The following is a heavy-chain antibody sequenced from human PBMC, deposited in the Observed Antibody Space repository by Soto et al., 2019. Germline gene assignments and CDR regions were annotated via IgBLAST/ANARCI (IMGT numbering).Heavy chain of an antibody. CDR1: GFTFNNYA. Sequence: EVQLLESGGGLVQPGGSLRLSCAASGFTFNNYAMTWVRQAPGKGLAWVSAIIGGGDTTSYADSVKGRFTVSRDGSKNTLYLQMSSLRAEDTALYYCAKGRGGSGSLTPRVDFWGQGTLVTVSS. J-gene: IGHJ4*02. V-gene: IGHV3-23*01. CDR2: IIGGGDTT. CDR3: AKGRGGSGSLTPRVDF. D-gene: IGHD3-10*01.